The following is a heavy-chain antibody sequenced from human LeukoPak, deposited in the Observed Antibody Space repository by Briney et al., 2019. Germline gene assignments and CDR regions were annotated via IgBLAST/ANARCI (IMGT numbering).Heavy chain of an antibody. CDR1: GDSVSSSTAA. D-gene: IGHD5-24*01. CDR2: TYYRSKWYD. V-gene: IGHV6-1*01. CDR3: ARDRDPGDGDAFDL. J-gene: IGHJ3*01. Sequence: SQTLSLTCVISGDSVSSSTAAWNWIRQSPSRGLEGLGRTYYRSKWYDDYAVSVKSRITINPDTSKNQFSLQLHSLTPDDTAVYYCARDRDPGDGDAFDLWGQGTMVTVSS.